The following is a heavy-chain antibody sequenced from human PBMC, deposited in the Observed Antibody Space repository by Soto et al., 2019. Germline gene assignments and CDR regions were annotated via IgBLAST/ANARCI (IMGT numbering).Heavy chain of an antibody. Sequence: QVQLVQSGAEVKKPGASVKVSCKASGYSFTSYGISWVRQAPGQGLEWMGWISAYNGNRKYAQKFQGRVTMTTDTSTSTDYMELRSLRSADTAVYYCARDLGGFPDYWGQGTLVTVSS. J-gene: IGHJ4*02. CDR2: ISAYNGNR. V-gene: IGHV1-18*01. CDR1: GYSFTSYG. CDR3: ARDLGGFPDY. D-gene: IGHD5-12*01.